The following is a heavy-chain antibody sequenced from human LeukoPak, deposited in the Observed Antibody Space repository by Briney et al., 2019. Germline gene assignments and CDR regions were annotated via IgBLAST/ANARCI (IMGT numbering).Heavy chain of an antibody. V-gene: IGHV3-48*04. CDR2: IGGDGIA. CDR1: GFTFTAHP. D-gene: IGHD3-16*01. Sequence: GESLRLSCVASGFTFTAHPMNWVRQAPGKGLEWISYIGGDGIAFYADSVKGRFTASKDDARKSMYLQMNSLRVEDTAVYYCAKDRANWAIDDWGQGTQVTVSS. CDR3: AKDRANWAIDD. J-gene: IGHJ4*02.